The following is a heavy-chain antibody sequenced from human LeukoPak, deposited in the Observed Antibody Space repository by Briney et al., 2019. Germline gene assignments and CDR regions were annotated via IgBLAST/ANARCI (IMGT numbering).Heavy chain of an antibody. V-gene: IGHV3-23*01. D-gene: IGHD3-10*01. CDR3: AREGLLWFGELLAYDY. J-gene: IGHJ4*02. CDR2: ISGSGGST. CDR1: GFTFSSYG. Sequence: GGSLRLSCAASGFTFSSYGMSWVRQAPGKGLEWVSAISGSGGSTYYADSVKGRFTISRDNAKNSLYLQMNSLRAEDTAVYYCAREGLLWFGELLAYDYWGQGTLVTVSS.